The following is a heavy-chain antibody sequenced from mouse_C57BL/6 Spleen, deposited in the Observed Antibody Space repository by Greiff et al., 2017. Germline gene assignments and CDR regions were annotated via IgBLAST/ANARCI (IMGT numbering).Heavy chain of an antibody. CDR1: GYSITSGYY. J-gene: IGHJ2*01. CDR2: ISYDGSN. Sequence: EVQLQESGPGLVKPSQSLSLTCSVTGYSITSGYYWNWIRQFPGNKLEWMGYISYDGSNNYNPSLKNRISITRDTSKNQFFLKLNSVTTEDTATYYCARVITTVVEIWGQGTTLTVSS. V-gene: IGHV3-6*01. CDR3: ARVITTVVEI. D-gene: IGHD1-1*01.